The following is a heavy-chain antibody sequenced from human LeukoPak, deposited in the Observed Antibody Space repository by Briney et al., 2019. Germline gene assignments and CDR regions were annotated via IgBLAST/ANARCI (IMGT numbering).Heavy chain of an antibody. V-gene: IGHV4-39*07. CDR2: IYHNGST. CDR1: GASINSGAFF. J-gene: IGHJ4*02. CDR3: ASAPGGATNYFDY. Sequence: SGTLSLTCSVSGASINSGAFFWGWIRQSPGMGLQWIASIYHNGSTYYTPSLKSRLTMSLDMSKNHFSLRLKSVTAADTAVYYCASAPGGATNYFDYWGQGTLVTVSS. D-gene: IGHD1-26*01.